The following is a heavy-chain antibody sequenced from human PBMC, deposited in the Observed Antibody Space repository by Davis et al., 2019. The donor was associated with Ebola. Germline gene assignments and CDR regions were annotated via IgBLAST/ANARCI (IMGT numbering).Heavy chain of an antibody. CDR2: LGTSADT. Sequence: GESLKISCAASGFVFSNYGMSWVRQSSGKGLEWVSTLGTSADTYYADSVKCRFTISRDNSKNTLHLQMNSLRVEDTAIYYCAKDTSNIWFDSWGQGTNVTVSS. J-gene: IGHJ3*02. CDR3: AKDTSNIWFDS. V-gene: IGHV3-23*01. D-gene: IGHD1-26*01. CDR1: GFVFSNYG.